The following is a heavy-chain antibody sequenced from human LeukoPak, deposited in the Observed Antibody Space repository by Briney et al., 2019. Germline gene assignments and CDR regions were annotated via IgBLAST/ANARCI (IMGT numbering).Heavy chain of an antibody. CDR1: GFTFSSYA. CDR2: ISYDGSNK. Sequence: GGSLRLSCAASGFTFSSYAMHWVRQAPGKGLEWVAVISYDGSNKYYADSVKGRFTISRDNSKNTLYLQMNSLRAEDTAVYYCARGKTYYDFWSGHLTFDYWGQGTLVTVSS. J-gene: IGHJ4*02. CDR3: ARGKTYYDFWSGHLTFDY. V-gene: IGHV3-30-3*01. D-gene: IGHD3-3*01.